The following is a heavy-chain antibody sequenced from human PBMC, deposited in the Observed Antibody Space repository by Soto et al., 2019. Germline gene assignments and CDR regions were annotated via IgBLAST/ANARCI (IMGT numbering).Heavy chain of an antibody. D-gene: IGHD5-12*01. CDR3: ARDGLNIVATIMGYFDY. V-gene: IGHV3-33*01. CDR1: GFTFSSYG. J-gene: IGHJ4*02. CDR2: IWYDGSNK. Sequence: GGSLRLSCAASGFTFSSYGMHWVRQAPGKGLEWVAVIWYDGSNKYYADSVKGRFTISRDNSKNTLYLQMNSLRAEDTAVYYCARDGLNIVATIMGYFDYWGQGTLVTVSS.